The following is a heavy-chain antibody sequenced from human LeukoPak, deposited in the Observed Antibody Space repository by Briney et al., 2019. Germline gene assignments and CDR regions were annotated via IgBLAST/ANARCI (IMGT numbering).Heavy chain of an antibody. D-gene: IGHD6-19*01. Sequence: GASVKVSCKASGYTFTSYYMHWVRQAPGQGLEWMGWINPNSGGTNYAQKFQGRVTMTRDTSISTAYMELSRLRSDDTAVYYCARVGSKIVAVAGAFDIWGQGTMVTVSS. J-gene: IGHJ3*02. CDR1: GYTFTSYY. CDR3: ARVGSKIVAVAGAFDI. V-gene: IGHV1-2*02. CDR2: INPNSGGT.